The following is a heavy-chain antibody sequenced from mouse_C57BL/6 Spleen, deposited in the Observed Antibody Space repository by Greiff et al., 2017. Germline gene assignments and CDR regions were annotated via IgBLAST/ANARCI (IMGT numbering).Heavy chain of an antibody. CDR1: GYAFSSYW. CDR2: IYPGDGDT. Sequence: VQLQESGAELVKPGASVKISCKASGYAFSSYWMNWVKQRPGKGLEWIGQIYPGDGDTNYNGKFKGKATLTADKSSSTAYMQLSSLTSEDSAVYFCARYYDYEGAMDYWGQGTSVTVSS. D-gene: IGHD2-4*01. V-gene: IGHV1-80*01. CDR3: ARYYDYEGAMDY. J-gene: IGHJ4*01.